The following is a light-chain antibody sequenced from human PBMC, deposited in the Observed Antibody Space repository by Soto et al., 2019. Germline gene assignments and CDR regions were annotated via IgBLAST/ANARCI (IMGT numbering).Light chain of an antibody. CDR3: QQRSNWPRLT. CDR2: DTS. V-gene: IGKV3-11*01. CDR1: QSVSHD. J-gene: IGKJ4*01. Sequence: EIVLTQSPVILSVSPGERATLSCRASQSVSHDLAWYQQKSGQAPRLLIYDTSRKASGIPDRFSGSGSGTDFTLTISNLEPEDSAVYYCQQRSNWPRLTFGGGTKVEI.